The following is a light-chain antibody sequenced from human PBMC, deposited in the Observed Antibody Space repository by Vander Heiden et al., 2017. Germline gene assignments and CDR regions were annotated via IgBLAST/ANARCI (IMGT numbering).Light chain of an antibody. CDR1: QSISSY. V-gene: IGKV1-39*01. J-gene: IGKJ4*01. CDR2: AAS. Sequence: DIQMTQSPSSLSASVGDRVTITGRASQSISSYLNWYQQKPGKAPKLLIDAASSLQSGVPSRFSGSGSGTDFTLTISSLQPEDFAAYYCQQSYSTPSTFGGGTKVEIK. CDR3: QQSYSTPST.